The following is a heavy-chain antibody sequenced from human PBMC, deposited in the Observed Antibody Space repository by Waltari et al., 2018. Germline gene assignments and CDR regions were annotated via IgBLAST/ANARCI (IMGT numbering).Heavy chain of an antibody. CDR3: VGQSINVVFDS. CDR1: GASISSRDR. CDR2: IYRDGST. Sequence: QVQLQESGPGLVKPSGTLSLTCAVSGASISSRDRRRWVRQPPGKGLEWLGEIYRDGSTLYNPSLRGRVTISGDQTNNLFSLKVTSMTAADTAVYYCVGQSINVVFDSWGPGTLVTVSS. V-gene: IGHV4-4*02. J-gene: IGHJ4*02. D-gene: IGHD2-21*01.